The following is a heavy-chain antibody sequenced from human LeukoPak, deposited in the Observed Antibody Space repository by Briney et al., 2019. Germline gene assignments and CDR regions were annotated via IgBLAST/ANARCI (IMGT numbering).Heavy chain of an antibody. J-gene: IGHJ5*02. CDR1: GSTFATYS. D-gene: IGHD2-15*01. CDR3: ARVQPRIRYCSGGNCQVRFWFDP. V-gene: IGHV1-18*04. CDR2: INVYNGNT. Sequence: ASVKVSCRASGSTFATYSVTWVRQAPGQGLEWMGWINVYNGNTNYAQKFQDRITMTTDTSMTIAYMDLRSLRSDDTAIYYCARVQPRIRYCSGGNCQVRFWFDPWGQGTLVTVSS.